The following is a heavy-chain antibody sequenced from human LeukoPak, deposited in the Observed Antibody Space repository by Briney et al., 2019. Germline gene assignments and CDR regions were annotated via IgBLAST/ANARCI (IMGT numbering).Heavy chain of an antibody. V-gene: IGHV3-74*01. Sequence: GGSLRLSCAASGFTLSSYTMYWVRHAPGRGLVWVARFTSDGNSMTYADFVKGRFTVYRDIAKNTLYLQMNSLRAEDTAVYYCARAQVGTPTDCWGQGTLVTVSS. CDR2: FTSDGNSM. D-gene: IGHD1-26*01. J-gene: IGHJ4*02. CDR1: GFTLSSYT. CDR3: ARAQVGTPTDC.